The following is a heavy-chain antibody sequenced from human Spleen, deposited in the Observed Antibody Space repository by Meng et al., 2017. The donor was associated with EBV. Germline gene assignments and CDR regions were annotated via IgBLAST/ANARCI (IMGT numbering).Heavy chain of an antibody. Sequence: QAQPAQWGAGLLKPSETLSLTRAVYGGSFSDHYWTWIRQPPGKGLEWIGEINHGGSTNCNPSLKSRATISVDTSKNQFSLKLSSVTAADTAVYYCARDGGYASGTYYPIDPWGQGTLVTVSS. J-gene: IGHJ5*02. V-gene: IGHV4-34*01. D-gene: IGHD3-10*01. CDR1: GGSFSDHY. CDR2: INHGGST. CDR3: ARDGGYASGTYYPIDP.